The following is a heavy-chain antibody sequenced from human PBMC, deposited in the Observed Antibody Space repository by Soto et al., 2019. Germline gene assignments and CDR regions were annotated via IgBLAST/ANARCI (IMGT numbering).Heavy chain of an antibody. D-gene: IGHD5-12*01. CDR3: ARHREYSGYEVFDY. V-gene: IGHV4-39*01. CDR1: GGSISSSSYY. CDR2: IYYSGST. Sequence: QLQLQESGPGLVKPSETLSLTCTVSGGSISSSSYYWGWIRQPPGKGLEWIGSIYYSGSTYYNPSLKRRVTISVDTSKNQFSLKLSSVTAADTAVYYCARHREYSGYEVFDYWGQGTLVTVSS. J-gene: IGHJ4*02.